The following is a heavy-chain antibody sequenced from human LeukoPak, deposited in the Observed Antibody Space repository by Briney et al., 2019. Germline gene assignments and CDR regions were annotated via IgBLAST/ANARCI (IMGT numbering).Heavy chain of an antibody. CDR2: ISGSGGST. CDR3: AKGDYSSSSWGFDY. J-gene: IGHJ4*02. D-gene: IGHD6-6*01. V-gene: IGHV3-23*01. Sequence: GGSLRLSCAASGFTFSSYAMSWVRQPPGKGLEWVSAISGSGGSTYYADSVKGRFTISRDNSKNTLYLQMNSLRAEDTAVYYCAKGDYSSSSWGFDYWGQGTLVTVSS. CDR1: GFTFSSYA.